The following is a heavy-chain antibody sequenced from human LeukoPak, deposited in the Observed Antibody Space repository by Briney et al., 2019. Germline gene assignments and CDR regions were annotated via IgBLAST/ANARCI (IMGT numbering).Heavy chain of an antibody. CDR2: IKQDGSEK. V-gene: IGHV3-7*01. CDR1: GFTFSSYW. D-gene: IGHD3-10*01. CDR3: ARDPGITMVRGVIIKSSSFDY. Sequence: PGGSLRLSCAASGFTFSSYWMSWVRQAPGKGLEWVANIKQDGSEKYYVDSVKGRFTISRDNAKNSLYLQMNSLRAEDTAVYYCARDPGITMVRGVIIKSSSFDYWGQGTLVTVSS. J-gene: IGHJ4*02.